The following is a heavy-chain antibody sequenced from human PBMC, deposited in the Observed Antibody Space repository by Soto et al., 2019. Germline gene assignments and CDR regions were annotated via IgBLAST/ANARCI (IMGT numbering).Heavy chain of an antibody. CDR3: ASMTTGTARDY. CDR2: IIPIFGTA. D-gene: IGHD4-17*01. CDR1: GGTFSSYA. J-gene: IGHJ4*02. Sequence: SVKVSCKASGGTFSSYAISWVRQAPGQGLEWMGGIIPIFGTANYAQKFQGRVTITADESTSTAYMELGSLRSEDTAVYYCASMTTGTARDYWGQGTLVTVSS. V-gene: IGHV1-69*13.